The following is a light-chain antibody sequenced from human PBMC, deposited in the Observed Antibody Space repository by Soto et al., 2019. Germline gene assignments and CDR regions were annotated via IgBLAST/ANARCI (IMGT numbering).Light chain of an antibody. Sequence: EIMMTQSPATLSVSPGERAALSCRASQSVSNNFAWYQQKPGQAPRLLIYDASTRATGIPARFSGSGSGTEFTLTISSLQSEDFAVYYCQQYNNWPYTFGQGTKLEIK. CDR1: QSVSNN. CDR2: DAS. CDR3: QQYNNWPYT. V-gene: IGKV3-15*01. J-gene: IGKJ2*01.